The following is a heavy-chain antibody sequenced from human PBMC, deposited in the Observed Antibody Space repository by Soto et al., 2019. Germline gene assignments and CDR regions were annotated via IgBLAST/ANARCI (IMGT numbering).Heavy chain of an antibody. CDR3: ATTMRISPAMDV. Sequence: EVQLVESGGGLVKPGGSLRLSYAASGFTFSTYSMNWVRQAPGKGLEWVASLSSGGSYISHADSVKGRFTISRDNAKNSLSLQMHNLRAEDTAVYYCATTMRISPAMDVWGKGTTVTVSS. CDR2: LSSGGSYI. D-gene: IGHD2-2*01. J-gene: IGHJ6*04. CDR1: GFTFSTYS. V-gene: IGHV3-21*01.